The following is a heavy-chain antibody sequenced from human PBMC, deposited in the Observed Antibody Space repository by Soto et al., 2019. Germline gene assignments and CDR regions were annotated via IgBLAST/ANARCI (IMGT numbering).Heavy chain of an antibody. D-gene: IGHD6-6*01. CDR1: GGSFSGYY. CDR3: ARPSIAAGRGIAAFDI. V-gene: IGHV4-34*01. CDR2: INHSGST. J-gene: IGHJ3*02. Sequence: PSETLSLTCAVYGGSFSGYYWSWIRQPPGKGLEWIGEINHSGSTNYNPSLKSRVTISVDTSKNQFSLKLSSVTAADTAVYYCARPSIAAGRGIAAFDIWGQGTMVTVSS.